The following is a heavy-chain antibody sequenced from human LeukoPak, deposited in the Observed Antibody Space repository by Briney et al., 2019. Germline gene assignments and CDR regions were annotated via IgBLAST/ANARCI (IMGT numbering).Heavy chain of an antibody. J-gene: IGHJ5*02. CDR3: ARDSGGDWFDP. V-gene: IGHV4-59*01. CDR1: GGSISSYY. CDR2: IYYSGST. D-gene: IGHD6-25*01. Sequence: SETLSLTCTVSGGSISSYYWNWIRQPPGKGLEWIGHIYYSGSTNYNPSLKSRVSISVDTSKNQFSLKLSSVTAADTAVYYCARDSGGDWFDPWGQGTLVTVSS.